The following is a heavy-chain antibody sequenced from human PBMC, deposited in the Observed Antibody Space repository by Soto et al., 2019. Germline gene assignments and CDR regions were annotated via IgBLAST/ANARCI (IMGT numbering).Heavy chain of an antibody. V-gene: IGHV4-31*03. J-gene: IGHJ4*02. CDR3: ARVSDGSYSSGWPNYFDY. Sequence: TSETLSLTCTVSGGSISSGGYYWSWIRQHPGKGLEWIGYIYYSGSTYYNPSLKSRVTISVDTSKNQFSLKLSSVTAADTAVYYCARVSDGSYSSGWPNYFDYWGQGTLVTVSS. CDR1: GGSISSGGYY. CDR2: IYYSGST. D-gene: IGHD6-19*01.